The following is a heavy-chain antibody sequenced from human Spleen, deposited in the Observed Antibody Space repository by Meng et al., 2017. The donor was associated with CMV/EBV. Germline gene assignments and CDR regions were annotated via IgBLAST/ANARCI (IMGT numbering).Heavy chain of an antibody. CDR1: GFTFSDYY. CDR3: ARDRSSIVGALGWFDP. Sequence: GESLKISCAASGFTFSDYYMSWIRQAPGKGLECISYISSGGYNIYYADSVKGRFTVSRDNAKKSLYLQMNSLRAEDTAVYYCARDRSSIVGALGWFDPWGQGTLVTVSS. CDR2: ISSGGYNI. J-gene: IGHJ5*02. D-gene: IGHD1-26*01. V-gene: IGHV3-11*01.